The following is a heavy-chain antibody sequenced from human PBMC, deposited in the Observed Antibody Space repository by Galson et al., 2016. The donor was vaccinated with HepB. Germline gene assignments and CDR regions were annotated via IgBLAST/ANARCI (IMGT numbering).Heavy chain of an antibody. J-gene: IGHJ4*02. CDR3: SSSPTGGY. D-gene: IGHD1-14*01. CDR2: MYSRGGA. V-gene: IGHV3-66*01. CDR1: GYSVATNY. Sequence: SLRLSCAGSGYSVATNYMIWVRQAPGEGLEWVSLMYSRGGAFYADSVTGRFTISRDNSKTTLYLQMNNLRAEDTAVYYRSSSPTGGYWGQGTLVTVSS.